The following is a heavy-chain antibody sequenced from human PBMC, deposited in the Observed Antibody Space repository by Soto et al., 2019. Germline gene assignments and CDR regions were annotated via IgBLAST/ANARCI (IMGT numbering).Heavy chain of an antibody. V-gene: IGHV4-39*01. CDR3: ARSIGYCSSTSCPFAGMDV. Sequence: QLQLQESGPGLVKPSETLSLTCTVSGGSISSSSYYWGWIRQPPGKGLEWIGSIYYSGSTYYNPSLKRRVTISVDTSKNQFSLKLSSVTAADTAVYYCARSIGYCSSTSCPFAGMDVWGQGTTVTVSS. CDR1: GGSISSSSYY. CDR2: IYYSGST. J-gene: IGHJ6*02. D-gene: IGHD2-2*01.